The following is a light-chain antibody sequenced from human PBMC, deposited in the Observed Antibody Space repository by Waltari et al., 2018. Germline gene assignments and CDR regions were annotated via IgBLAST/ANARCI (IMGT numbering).Light chain of an antibody. Sequence: FALSQPPSVSVSPGQTASITCSADNLGDKFASWYQQKPGQPPLLVIYQDNKRPSGIPEGLPGSNSGNTATLTISGPQAVDEADYYCHAWDSSTYVVFGGGTKLTVL. V-gene: IGLV3-1*01. J-gene: IGLJ2*01. CDR2: QDN. CDR3: HAWDSSTYVV. CDR1: NLGDKF.